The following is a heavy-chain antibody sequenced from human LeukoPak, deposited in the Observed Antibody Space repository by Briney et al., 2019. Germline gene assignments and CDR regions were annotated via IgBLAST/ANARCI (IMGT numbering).Heavy chain of an antibody. J-gene: IGHJ6*03. CDR2: INHRGNT. CDR3: ARSRVGATFYYYFYMDV. CDR1: GGSLSGYY. Sequence: SETLSLTCAVYGGSLSGYYWSWIRQPPGKGLEWIGEINHRGNTNYNPSPKSRVTISVDTSKNQFSLKLSSVTAADTSVYYCARSRVGATFYYYFYMDVWGKGTTVTVSS. D-gene: IGHD1-26*01. V-gene: IGHV4-34*01.